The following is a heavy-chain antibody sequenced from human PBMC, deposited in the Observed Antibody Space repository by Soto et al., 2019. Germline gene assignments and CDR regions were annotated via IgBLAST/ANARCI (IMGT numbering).Heavy chain of an antibody. Sequence: EVQLVESGGGLVKPGGSLRLSCAASGFTFSSYSMNWVRQAPGKGLEWVSSISSSSSYIYYADSVKGRFTISRDNAKNSLYLQMNSLRAEDTAVYYCARDSLGIAVAGTTEREDYWGQGTLVTVSS. CDR2: ISSSSSYI. V-gene: IGHV3-21*01. J-gene: IGHJ4*02. CDR1: GFTFSSYS. CDR3: ARDSLGIAVAGTTEREDY. D-gene: IGHD6-19*01.